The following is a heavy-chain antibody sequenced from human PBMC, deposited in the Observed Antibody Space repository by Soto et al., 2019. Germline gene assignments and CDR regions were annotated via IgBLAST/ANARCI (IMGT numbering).Heavy chain of an antibody. CDR3: ARGRFLEWLLSGWFDP. D-gene: IGHD3-3*01. CDR1: GGSISSGDYY. CDR2: IYYSGST. V-gene: IGHV4-30-4*01. Sequence: QVQLQESGPGLVKPSQTLSLTCTVSGGSISSGDYYWSWIRQPPGKGLEWIGYIYYSGSTYYNPSRKSRVTISVGTSKNQFSLKLSSVTAADTAVYYCARGRFLEWLLSGWFDPWGQGTLVTVSS. J-gene: IGHJ5*02.